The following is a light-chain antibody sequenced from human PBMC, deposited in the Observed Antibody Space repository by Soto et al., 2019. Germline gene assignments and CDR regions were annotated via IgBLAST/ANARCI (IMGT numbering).Light chain of an antibody. J-gene: IGKJ4*01. CDR2: DAS. Sequence: EIVLTQSPATLSLSPGERASLSCKASQSMSSHLAWYQQKPGQAPRLLIYDASNRAPGIPARFTGSGSGTDFTLTISSLEPEDFAVYYCQQRPNWPLTFGGGTKVEIK. CDR3: QQRPNWPLT. CDR1: QSMSSH. V-gene: IGKV3-11*01.